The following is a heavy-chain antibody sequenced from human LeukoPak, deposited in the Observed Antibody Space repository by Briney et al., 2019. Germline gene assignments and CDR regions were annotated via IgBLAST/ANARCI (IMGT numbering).Heavy chain of an antibody. CDR3: TRGVYCSGGSCSLDY. CDR2: ISGTDDFT. Sequence: GGSLRLSCAASGFTFSSYAMSWVRQAPGKGLEWVSTISGTDDFTYYADSVKGRFTISRDNSRNTLSLQISSLRAEDTALYYCTRGVYCSGGSCSLDYWGQRTLVTVSS. CDR1: GFTFSSYA. D-gene: IGHD2-15*01. J-gene: IGHJ4*02. V-gene: IGHV3-23*01.